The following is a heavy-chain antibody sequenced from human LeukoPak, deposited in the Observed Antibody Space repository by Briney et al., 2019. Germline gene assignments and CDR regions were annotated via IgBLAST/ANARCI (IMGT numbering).Heavy chain of an antibody. CDR1: GGSISSSSYY. Sequence: PSETLSLTCTVSGGSISSSSYYWGWIRQPPGKGLEWIGSIYYSGSTYYNPSLKSRVTISVDTSKNQFSLKLSSVTATDTAVYYCARHGFYYASGPLFDYWGQGTLVTVSS. CDR2: IYYSGST. J-gene: IGHJ4*02. CDR3: ARHGFYYASGPLFDY. V-gene: IGHV4-39*01. D-gene: IGHD3-10*01.